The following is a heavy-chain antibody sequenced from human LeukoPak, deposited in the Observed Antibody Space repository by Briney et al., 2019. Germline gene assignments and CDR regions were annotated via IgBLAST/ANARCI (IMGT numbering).Heavy chain of an antibody. V-gene: IGHV3-23*01. CDR1: GFTFSSYA. D-gene: IGHD6-19*01. Sequence: GGSLRLSCAASGFTFSSYAMSWVRQAPGKGLEWVSAISGSGGSTYYADSVKGRFTISRDNSKNTLYLQMNSLRAEDTAVYYCAKSSGWYIFGAEYFQHWGQGTLVTVSS. CDR2: ISGSGGST. CDR3: AKSSGWYIFGAEYFQH. J-gene: IGHJ1*01.